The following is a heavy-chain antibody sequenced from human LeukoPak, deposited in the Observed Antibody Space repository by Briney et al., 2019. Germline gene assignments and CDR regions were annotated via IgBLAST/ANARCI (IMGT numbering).Heavy chain of an antibody. V-gene: IGHV1-2*02. CDR3: ARGGYSSSSSRANWFDP. CDR1: GYTFTGYY. CDR2: INPNSGGT. D-gene: IGHD6-6*01. Sequence: ASVKVSCKASGYTFTGYYMHWVRQAPGQELEWMGWINPNSGGTNYAQKFQGRVTMTRNTSISTAYMELSRLRSDDTAVYYCARGGYSSSSSRANWFDPWGQGTLVTVSS. J-gene: IGHJ5*02.